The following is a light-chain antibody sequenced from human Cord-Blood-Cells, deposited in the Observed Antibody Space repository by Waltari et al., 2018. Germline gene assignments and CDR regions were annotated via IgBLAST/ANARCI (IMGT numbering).Light chain of an antibody. CDR1: SSGVGGYHY. V-gene: IGLV2-14*03. Sequence: QSALTQPDSVSGSPGRSITISCTGTSSGVGGYHYVSWYQQHPGKAPKLMIYDVSNLPPGVSNRFSGSKSGNTASLTISGLQAEDEADYYCSSYTSSSTYVFGTGTKVTVL. CDR3: SSYTSSSTYV. J-gene: IGLJ1*01. CDR2: DVS.